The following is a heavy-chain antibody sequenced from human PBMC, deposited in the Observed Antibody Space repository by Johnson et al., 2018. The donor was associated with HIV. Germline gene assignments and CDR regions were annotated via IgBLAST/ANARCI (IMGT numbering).Heavy chain of an antibody. Sequence: VQLVESGGGLVQPGRSLKLSCAASGFTFDDYGMSWVRQAPGKGLEWVSGINWNGGSTGYADSVKGRFTISRDNSKNTLYLQMNSLRAEDTAVYYCARDITAARPSAFDIWGQGTMVTVSS. CDR1: GFTFDDYG. J-gene: IGHJ3*02. CDR3: ARDITAARPSAFDI. D-gene: IGHD6-6*01. V-gene: IGHV3-20*04. CDR2: INWNGGST.